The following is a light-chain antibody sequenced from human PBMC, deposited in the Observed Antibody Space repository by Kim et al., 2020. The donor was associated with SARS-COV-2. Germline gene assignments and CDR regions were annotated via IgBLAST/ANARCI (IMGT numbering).Light chain of an antibody. CDR1: RGGITSNY. CDR3: QSYDSSNQV. J-gene: IGLJ3*02. CDR2: EDK. V-gene: IGLV6-57*03. Sequence: KVTSPCTRTRGGITSNYMQCSQPHPGSAPTTLVYEDKQRPSAVPDRFSGTIDSSYNSASLTISRLKAEDEADYYWQSYDSSNQVFGVGTHLTVL.